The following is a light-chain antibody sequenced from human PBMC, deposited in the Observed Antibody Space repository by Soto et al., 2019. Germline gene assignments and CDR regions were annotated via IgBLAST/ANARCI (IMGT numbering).Light chain of an antibody. CDR3: ATWHDSFYV. V-gene: IGLV1-44*01. CDR2: TNN. Sequence: QSVLTQPPSASGTPGQRVTVSCSGSTSDIGTNAVNWFQHLPGTAPRPLIYTNNQRPSGVPDRFSGSKSGTSASLAISGLQSEDEATYYCATWHDSFYVFGTGTKLTVL. CDR1: TSDIGTNA. J-gene: IGLJ1*01.